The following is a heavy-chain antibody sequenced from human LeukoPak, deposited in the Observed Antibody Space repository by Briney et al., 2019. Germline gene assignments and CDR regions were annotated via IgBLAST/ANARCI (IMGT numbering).Heavy chain of an antibody. CDR1: GYTFTNYW. J-gene: IGHJ4*02. CDR2: IYPGDSDI. Sequence: PGEPLKISCKAFGYTFTNYWIGWVRQMPGKGLDWMGIIYPGDSDIRYSPSFQGQVTISADKSISTAYLQWNSLRASDTAMYYCARRGTGFGDTWGQGTLVTVSS. CDR3: ARRGTGFGDT. V-gene: IGHV5-51*01. D-gene: IGHD3-10*01.